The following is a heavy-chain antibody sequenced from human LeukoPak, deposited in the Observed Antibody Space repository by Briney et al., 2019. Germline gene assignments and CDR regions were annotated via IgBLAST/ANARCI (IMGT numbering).Heavy chain of an antibody. V-gene: IGHV3-23*01. CDR2: INSGGST. CDR1: GFTFSTYA. D-gene: IGHD6-13*01. CDR3: AKDWPSEWQQLPDYDAFDI. J-gene: IGHJ3*02. Sequence: PGGSLRLSCAASGFTFSTYAMSWVRQAPGKGLEWVSAINSGGSTYYADSLKGRFTISRDNSKNTLYLQMNGLRADDTAVYYCAKDWPSEWQQLPDYDAFDIWGQGTMVTVSS.